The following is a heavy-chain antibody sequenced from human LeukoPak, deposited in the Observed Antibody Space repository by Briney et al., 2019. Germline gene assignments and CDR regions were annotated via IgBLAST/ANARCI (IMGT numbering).Heavy chain of an antibody. CDR1: GFTFTSSA. V-gene: IGHV1-58*01. J-gene: IGHJ2*01. Sequence: GTSVKVSCKASGFTFTSSAVQWVRQARGQRLEWIGWIVVGSGNTNYAQKFQGRVTITRDMSTSTAYMELSSLRSEDTAVYYCAADRYYYGSGSYYRWYFDLWGRGTLVTVSS. CDR2: IVVGSGNT. CDR3: AADRYYYGSGSYYRWYFDL. D-gene: IGHD3-10*01.